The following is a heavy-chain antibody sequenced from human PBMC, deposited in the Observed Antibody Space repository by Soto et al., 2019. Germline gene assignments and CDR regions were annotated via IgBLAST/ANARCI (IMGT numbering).Heavy chain of an antibody. Sequence: ASVKVSCKASGGTFSSYAISWVRQAPGQGLEWMGWISAYNGNTNYAQKLQGRVTMTTDTSTSTAYMELRSLRSDDTAVYYCARDERFGSQFDPWGQGTLVTVSS. CDR3: ARDERFGSQFDP. J-gene: IGHJ5*02. CDR1: GGTFSSYA. CDR2: ISAYNGNT. D-gene: IGHD3-16*01. V-gene: IGHV1-18*01.